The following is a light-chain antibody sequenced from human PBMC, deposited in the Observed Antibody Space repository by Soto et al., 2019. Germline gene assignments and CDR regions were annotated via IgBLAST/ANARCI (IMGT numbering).Light chain of an antibody. CDR1: SSDIGSYNL. CDR2: EGT. J-gene: IGLJ1*01. V-gene: IGLV2-23*01. Sequence: QSALTQPASVSGSPGQSITISCTGTSSDIGSYNLISWYQHHPGKAPKLMIYEGTKRPSGVSTRFSGSKSGNTASLTISGLQAEDEADYYCCAYASSSTYVFGTGTKLTVL. CDR3: CAYASSSTYV.